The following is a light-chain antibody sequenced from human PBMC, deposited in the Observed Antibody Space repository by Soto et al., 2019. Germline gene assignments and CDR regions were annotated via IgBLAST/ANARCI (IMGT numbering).Light chain of an antibody. Sequence: DIQMTQSPSSLYASVGDRVTITCRASQGISNYLAWYQQKPGKAPQLLIYGATTLQSGVPSRFSGSGSGTDFTLTIASLQPEGVATYYCQKYNSDPLTFGGGTKVDIK. J-gene: IGKJ4*01. CDR2: GAT. V-gene: IGKV1-27*01. CDR1: QGISNY. CDR3: QKYNSDPLT.